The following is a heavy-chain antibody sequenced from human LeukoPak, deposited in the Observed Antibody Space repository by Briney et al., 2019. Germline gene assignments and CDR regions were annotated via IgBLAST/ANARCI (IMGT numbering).Heavy chain of an antibody. V-gene: IGHV4-38-2*02. J-gene: IGHJ4*02. CDR2: IYYSGST. Sequence: PSETLSLTCTVSGYSISSGYYWGWIRQPPGKGLEWIGSIYYSGSTYYNPSLKSRVTISVDTSKNQFSLKLSSVTAADTAVYYCAREGQQLAPKGGFDYWGQGTLVTVSS. CDR3: AREGQQLAPKGGFDY. CDR1: GYSISSGYY. D-gene: IGHD6-13*01.